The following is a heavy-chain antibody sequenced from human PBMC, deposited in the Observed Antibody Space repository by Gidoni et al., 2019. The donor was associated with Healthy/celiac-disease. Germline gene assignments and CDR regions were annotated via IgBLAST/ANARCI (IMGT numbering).Heavy chain of an antibody. D-gene: IGHD1-26*01. CDR3: AIVGATTLGAYFDY. Sequence: QVQLVQSGAEVKKPGASVKVSCKVSGYTLTELSMHWVRQAPGKGLEWMGGFDPEDGETIYAQKFQGRVTMNEDTSTDTAYMELSSLRSEDTAVYYCAIVGATTLGAYFDYWGQGTLVTVSS. V-gene: IGHV1-24*01. CDR2: FDPEDGET. J-gene: IGHJ4*02. CDR1: GYTLTELS.